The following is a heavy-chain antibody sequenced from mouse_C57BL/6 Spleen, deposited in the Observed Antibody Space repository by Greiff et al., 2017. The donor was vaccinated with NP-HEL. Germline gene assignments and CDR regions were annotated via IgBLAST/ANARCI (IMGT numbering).Heavy chain of an antibody. D-gene: IGHD1-1*01. CDR1: GFTFSSYA. V-gene: IGHV5-4*01. CDR3: ARDYYGSSSAWFAY. CDR2: ISDGGSYT. J-gene: IGHJ3*01. Sequence: VQLKESGGGLVKPGGSLKLSCAASGFTFSSYAMSWVRQTPEQRLEWVATISDGGSYTYYPDNVKGRFTISRDKAKNNLYLQMSHLKSEDTAMYYCARDYYGSSSAWFAYWGQGTLVTVSA.